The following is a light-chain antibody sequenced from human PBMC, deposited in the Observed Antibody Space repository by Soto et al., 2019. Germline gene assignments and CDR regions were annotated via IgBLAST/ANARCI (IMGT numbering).Light chain of an antibody. CDR2: GAS. Sequence: EIVMTQSPATLSVSPGERATLSCRASQSVNNNLAWYQQKPDQAPRLLIYGASIRATGIPARFSGSESGTEFTLTISSLQSEDFAVYYCHQYNNWPLFTFGPGTKVDIK. CDR3: HQYNNWPLFT. J-gene: IGKJ3*01. CDR1: QSVNNN. V-gene: IGKV3-15*01.